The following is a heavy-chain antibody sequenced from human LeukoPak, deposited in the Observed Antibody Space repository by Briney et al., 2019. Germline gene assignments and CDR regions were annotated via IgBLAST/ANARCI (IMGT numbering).Heavy chain of an antibody. CDR1: GYNSTTYA. D-gene: IGHD1-20*01. CDR2: INTNTGNP. Sequence: ASVKVSCKASGYNSTTYALNWVRQAPGQGFEWMGWINTNTGNPTYAQGFTGRIVFSLDTSLSTAYLQISSLKAEDTAVYYCARDNNWNLLPDWGQGTLVTVSS. J-gene: IGHJ1*01. V-gene: IGHV7-4-1*02. CDR3: ARDNNWNLLPD.